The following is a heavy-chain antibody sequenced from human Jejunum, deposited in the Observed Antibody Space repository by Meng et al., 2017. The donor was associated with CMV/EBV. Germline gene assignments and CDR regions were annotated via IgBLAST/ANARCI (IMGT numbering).Heavy chain of an antibody. CDR2: ISGSGGTI. J-gene: IGHJ4*02. D-gene: IGHD2-8*01. CDR3: AKDSPILMVYANYFDY. CDR1: TFVNYA. V-gene: IGHV3-23*01. Sequence: TFVNYAMDWVRQAPGKGLEWVSTISGSGGTIYYADSVKGRFTISRDNSKNTLYLQMNSLRAEDTAVYYCAKDSPILMVYANYFDYWGQGTPVTVSS.